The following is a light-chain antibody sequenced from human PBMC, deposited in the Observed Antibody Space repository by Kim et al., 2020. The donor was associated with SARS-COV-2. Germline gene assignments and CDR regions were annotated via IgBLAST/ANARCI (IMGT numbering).Light chain of an antibody. CDR2: GAS. Sequence: EVVMTQSPVTLSVSPGERATLSCRASQSVGTALAWYQQKPGQSPRLLIYGASTGAIGIPARFSGSGSGTDFTLTISSVQSEDFAIYFCQEYNHWQAWTFGQGTKVGIK. CDR1: QSVGTA. J-gene: IGKJ1*01. CDR3: QEYNHWQAWT. V-gene: IGKV3-15*01.